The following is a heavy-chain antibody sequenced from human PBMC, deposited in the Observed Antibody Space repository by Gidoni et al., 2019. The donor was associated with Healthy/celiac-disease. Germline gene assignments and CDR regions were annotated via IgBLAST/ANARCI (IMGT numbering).Heavy chain of an antibody. Sequence: QVQLVESGGGLVKPGGSLRLSCAASGFTFRDYYMSWIRQAPGKGLEWVSYISSSSSYTNYADSVKGRFTISRDNAKNSLYLQMNSLRAEDTAVYYCARNYYDSSGYPTFDYWGQGTLVTVSS. D-gene: IGHD3-22*01. V-gene: IGHV3-11*05. J-gene: IGHJ4*02. CDR1: GFTFRDYY. CDR3: ARNYYDSSGYPTFDY. CDR2: ISSSSSYT.